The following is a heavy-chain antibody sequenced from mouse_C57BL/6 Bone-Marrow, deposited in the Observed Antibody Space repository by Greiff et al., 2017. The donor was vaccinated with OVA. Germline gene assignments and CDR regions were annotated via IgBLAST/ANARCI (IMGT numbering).Heavy chain of an antibody. CDR1: GFNIKDDY. CDR2: IDPENGDT. CDR3: TTDGYYEIFAY. D-gene: IGHD2-3*01. Sequence: VQLQQSGAELVRPGASVKLSCTASGFNIKDDYMHWVKQRPEQGLEWIGWIDPENGDTEYASKVQGKVTITADTSSNTAYLQLSSLTSEDTAVYYGTTDGYYEIFAYGGQGTLVTVSA. J-gene: IGHJ3*01. V-gene: IGHV14-4*01.